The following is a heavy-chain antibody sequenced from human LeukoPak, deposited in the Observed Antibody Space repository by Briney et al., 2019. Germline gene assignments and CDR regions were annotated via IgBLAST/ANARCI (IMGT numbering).Heavy chain of an antibody. CDR1: GGSISSYY. CDR3: ARQTVSRDGYTNYYYHYMDV. J-gene: IGHJ6*03. Sequence: SETLSLTCTVSGGSISSYYWSWIRQPPGKGLEWIGYIYTSGSTNYNPSLKSRVTISVDTSKNQFSLKLSSVTAADTAVYYCARQTVSRDGYTNYYYHYMDVWGKGTTVTVSS. V-gene: IGHV4-4*09. D-gene: IGHD5-24*01. CDR2: IYTSGST.